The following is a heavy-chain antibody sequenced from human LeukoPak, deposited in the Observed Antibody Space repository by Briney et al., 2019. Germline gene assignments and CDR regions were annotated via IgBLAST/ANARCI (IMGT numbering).Heavy chain of an antibody. CDR2: TSGSGGST. CDR3: AKGSALAAITSWERFDP. Sequence: GGSLRLSCAASGFTFSSYAMSWVRQAPGKGLEWVSATSGSGGSTYYADSVKGRFTISRDNSKNTLYLQMNSLRAEDTAVYYCAKGSALAAITSWERFDPWGQGTLVTVSS. CDR1: GFTFSSYA. V-gene: IGHV3-23*01. J-gene: IGHJ5*02. D-gene: IGHD2-15*01.